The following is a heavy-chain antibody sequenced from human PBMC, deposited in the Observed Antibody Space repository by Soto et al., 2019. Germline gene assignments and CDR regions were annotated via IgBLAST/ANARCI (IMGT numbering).Heavy chain of an antibody. CDR1: GFTFSSYA. J-gene: IGHJ6*02. CDR2: ISYDGSNK. CDR3: ARDDVDTAMVRDYYYGMDV. V-gene: IGHV3-30-3*01. D-gene: IGHD5-18*01. Sequence: QVQLVESGGGVVQPGRSLRLSCAASGFTFSSYAMHWVRQAPGKGLEWVAVISYDGSNKYYADSVKGRFTISRDNSKNTLYLQMNSLRAEDTAVYYCARDDVDTAMVRDYYYGMDVWGRGTTVTVSS.